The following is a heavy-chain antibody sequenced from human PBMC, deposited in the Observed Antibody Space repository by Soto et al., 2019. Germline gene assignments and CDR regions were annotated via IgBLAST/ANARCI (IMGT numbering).Heavy chain of an antibody. D-gene: IGHD3-10*01. Sequence: QVQLVQSGAEVKKPGASVRVSCKASGYTFARYGIDWVRQAPGQGLEWMGWISGHNGDTKYVQKFQGRVSMTTDTSXXTASMESRSLRSDDTAVYYCARSGSMPYYYYGMDVWGQGTTVTVSS. CDR3: ARSGSMPYYYYGMDV. CDR2: ISGHNGDT. J-gene: IGHJ6*02. V-gene: IGHV1-18*01. CDR1: GYTFARYG.